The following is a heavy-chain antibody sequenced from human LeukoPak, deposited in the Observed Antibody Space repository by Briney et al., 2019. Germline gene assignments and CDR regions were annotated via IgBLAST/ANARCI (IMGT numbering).Heavy chain of an antibody. J-gene: IGHJ3*02. CDR3: ARVPLRWGDAFDI. CDR2: IYYSGST. Sequence: SQTLSLTYTVSGGSISSGDYYWSWIRQPPGKGLEWIGYIYYSGSTYYNPSLKSRVTISVDTSKNQFSLKLSSVTAADTAVYYCARVPLRWGDAFDIWGQGTMVTVSS. D-gene: IGHD4-23*01. V-gene: IGHV4-30-4*01. CDR1: GGSISSGDYY.